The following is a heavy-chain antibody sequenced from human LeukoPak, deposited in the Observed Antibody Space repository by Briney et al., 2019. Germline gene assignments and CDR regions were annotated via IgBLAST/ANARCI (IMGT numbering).Heavy chain of an antibody. J-gene: IGHJ4*02. Sequence: GGSLRLSCAASGFTFSSYWMHWVRHAPGKGLVWVSHINSDGSSTSYADSVKGRFTISRDNAKNTLYLQMNSLRAEDTAVYYCARDPPGYSFDYWGQGTLVTVSS. CDR2: INSDGSST. CDR3: ARDPPGYSFDY. V-gene: IGHV3-74*01. CDR1: GFTFSSYW. D-gene: IGHD2-15*01.